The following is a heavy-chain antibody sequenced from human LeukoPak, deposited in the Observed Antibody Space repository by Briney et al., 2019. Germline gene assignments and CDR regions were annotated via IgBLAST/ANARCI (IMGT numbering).Heavy chain of an antibody. CDR1: GGTLSSYA. D-gene: IGHD2/OR15-2a*01. J-gene: IGHJ6*03. CDR3: ARGGNSFPNYYYYYYMDV. CDR2: MNPNSGNT. Sequence: ASVKVSCKASGGTLSSYAINWVRQATGQGLEWMGWMNPNSGNTGYAQKFQGRVTMTRNTSISTAYMELSSLRSEDTAVYYCARGGNSFPNYYYYYYMDVWGKGTTVTISS. V-gene: IGHV1-8*02.